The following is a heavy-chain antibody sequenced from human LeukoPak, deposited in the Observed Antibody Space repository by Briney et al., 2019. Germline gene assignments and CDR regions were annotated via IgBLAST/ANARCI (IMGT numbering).Heavy chain of an antibody. J-gene: IGHJ5*02. CDR1: GYTFSSYA. D-gene: IGHD2-2*01. CDR3: ARGAVGNWFDP. CDR2: IIPIFGTA. Sequence: SVKVSCKASGYTFSSYAISWVRQAPGQGLEWMGGIIPIFGTANYAQKFQGRVTITTDESTSTAYMELSSLRSEDTAVYYCARGAVGNWFDPWGQGTLVTVSS. V-gene: IGHV1-69*05.